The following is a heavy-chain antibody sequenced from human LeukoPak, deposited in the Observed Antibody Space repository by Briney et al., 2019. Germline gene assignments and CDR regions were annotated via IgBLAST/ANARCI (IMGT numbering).Heavy chain of an antibody. CDR3: ARDREVGGYCSGGSCYAGYWFDP. D-gene: IGHD2-15*01. V-gene: IGHV3-23*01. J-gene: IGHJ5*02. CDR1: GFTFSSYA. CDR2: ISGSGGST. Sequence: PGGSLRLSCAASGFTFSSYAMSWVRQAPGKGLEWVSAISGSGGSTYYADSVKGRFTISRDNSKNTLYLQMNSLRAEDTAVYYCARDREVGGYCSGGSCYAGYWFDPWGQGTLVTVSS.